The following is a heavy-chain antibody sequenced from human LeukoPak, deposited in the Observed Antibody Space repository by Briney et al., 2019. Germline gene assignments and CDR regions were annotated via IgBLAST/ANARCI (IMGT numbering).Heavy chain of an antibody. CDR1: GFTVSSNY. J-gene: IGHJ4*02. CDR2: IYSGGNT. D-gene: IGHD1-26*01. Sequence: GGSLRLSCAASGFTVSSNYMSWVRQAPGKGLEWVSVIYSGGNTYYADSVEGRFTISRDNSKNTLYLQMNSLRAEDTAVYYGARTSVGAPSYYFDYWGQGTLVTVSS. CDR3: ARTSVGAPSYYFDY. V-gene: IGHV3-66*01.